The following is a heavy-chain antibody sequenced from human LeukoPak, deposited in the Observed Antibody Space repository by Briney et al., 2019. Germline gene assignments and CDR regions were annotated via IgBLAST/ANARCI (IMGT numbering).Heavy chain of an antibody. CDR1: GFTFSNAW. D-gene: IGHD3-22*01. V-gene: IGHV3-15*01. Sequence: GGSLRLSCAASGFTFSNAWMTWVRQAPGKGLEWVGRMKSKPAGGTLDHAAPVKGRFTISRDDSKNTLYLQMNSLKTEDTAVYYCTTTYHYDSSGYSLYYWGQGTLVTVSS. J-gene: IGHJ4*02. CDR2: MKSKPAGGTL. CDR3: TTTYHYDSSGYSLYY.